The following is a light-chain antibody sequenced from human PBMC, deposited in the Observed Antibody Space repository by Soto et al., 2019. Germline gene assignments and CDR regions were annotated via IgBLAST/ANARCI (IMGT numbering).Light chain of an antibody. Sequence: QSALTQPASVSGSPGQSITISCTGTSSDVGTYNLVSWYQQHPGTVPKLLIYEVNNRPSGVSNRFSGSKSGTTASLTISGLLDADEADYYCCTYIGHDAWVFGGGTKLTVL. V-gene: IGLV2-23*02. CDR3: CTYIGHDAWV. J-gene: IGLJ3*02. CDR2: EVN. CDR1: SSDVGTYNL.